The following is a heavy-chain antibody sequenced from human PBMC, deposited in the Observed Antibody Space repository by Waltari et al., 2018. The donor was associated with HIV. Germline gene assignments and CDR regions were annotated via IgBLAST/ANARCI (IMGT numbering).Heavy chain of an antibody. CDR1: GFTFSSYA. CDR2: ISGSGGST. V-gene: IGHV3-23*01. D-gene: IGHD3-22*01. J-gene: IGHJ3*02. CDR3: AKDPIVVVTVDVFDI. Sequence: EVQLLESGGGLVQPGGSLRLSCAASGFTFSSYAMSWVRQVPGKGLEGVSGISGSGGSTYYADSVKGRFTISRDNSKNTLYLQMNSLRAEDTAVYYCAKDPIVVVTVDVFDIWGQGTMVTVSS.